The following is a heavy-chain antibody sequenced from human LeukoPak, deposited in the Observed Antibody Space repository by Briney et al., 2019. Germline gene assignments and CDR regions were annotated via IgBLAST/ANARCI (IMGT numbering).Heavy chain of an antibody. D-gene: IGHD6-19*01. J-gene: IGHJ6*02. CDR3: ARDVGYSSGWYDYYYGMDV. CDR2: ISYDGSNK. Sequence: GGSLRLSCAASGFTFSSYGMHWVRQAPGKGLEWVAVISYDGSNKYYADSVKGRFTISRDNSKNTLYLQMNSLRTEDTAVYYCARDVGYSSGWYDYYYGMDVWGQGTTVTVSS. V-gene: IGHV3-30*03. CDR1: GFTFSSYG.